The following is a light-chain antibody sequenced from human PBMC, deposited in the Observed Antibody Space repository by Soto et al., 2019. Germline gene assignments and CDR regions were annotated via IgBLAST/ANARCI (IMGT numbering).Light chain of an antibody. Sequence: QSALTQPPSVSGAPGQRVTISCTGSSSNIGAGYDVHWYQHLPGTAPKLLIYGNINRPSGVPDRFSGSQSGTSASLAITGLQAEDEADYYCQSSDSSLSGAVVFGGGTKLTVL. V-gene: IGLV1-40*01. J-gene: IGLJ2*01. CDR2: GNI. CDR3: QSSDSSLSGAVV. CDR1: SSNIGAGYD.